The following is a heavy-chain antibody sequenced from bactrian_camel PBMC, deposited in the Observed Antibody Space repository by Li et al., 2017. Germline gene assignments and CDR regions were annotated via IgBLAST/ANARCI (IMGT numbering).Heavy chain of an antibody. V-gene: IGHV3S1*01. CDR3: ATGGTYYSDYVVDRYNY. CDR2: MYTGFGGGNI. D-gene: IGHD4*01. CDR1: GRSNENYF. J-gene: IGHJ4*01. Sequence: HVQLVESGGALVQPGGSLRLSCAISGRSNENYFLAWFRQPPGKEREGVAAMYTGFGGGNIYYDDSVKGRFTISRDNAKNTLYLQMNSLKTEDTAVYYCATGGTYYSDYVVDRYNYWGQGTQVTVS.